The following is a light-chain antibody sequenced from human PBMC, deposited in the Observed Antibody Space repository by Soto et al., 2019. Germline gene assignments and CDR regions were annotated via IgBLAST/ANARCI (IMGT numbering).Light chain of an antibody. J-gene: IGLJ1*01. CDR2: AVS. CDR1: SNDVGGFNY. Sequence: QSALTQPASVSGSPGESITISCSGTSNDVGGFNYVSWYQQHPGKAPKLMISAVSYRPSGVSDRFSGSKSGNTASLTISGLQAEDEADYYCSSFTSSITYVFGTGTKLTVL. CDR3: SSFTSSITYV. V-gene: IGLV2-14*03.